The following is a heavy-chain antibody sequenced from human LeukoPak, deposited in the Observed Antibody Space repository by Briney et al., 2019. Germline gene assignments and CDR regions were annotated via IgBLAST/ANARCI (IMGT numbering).Heavy chain of an antibody. CDR3: ARQTLGGPGTTYYCYHGMDV. Sequence: SETLSLTCTVSGGSISSSSYYWGWIRQPPGKGLEWIGSIYYSGSTYYNPSLKSRVTISVDTSKNQFSLKLSSVTAADTAVYYCARQTLGGPGTTYYCYHGMDVWGQGTTVTVSS. V-gene: IGHV4-39*01. D-gene: IGHD1-14*01. CDR1: GGSISSSSYY. CDR2: IYYSGST. J-gene: IGHJ6*02.